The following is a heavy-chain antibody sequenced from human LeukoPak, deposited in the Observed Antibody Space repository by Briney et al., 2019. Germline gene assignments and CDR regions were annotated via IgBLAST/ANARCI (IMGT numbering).Heavy chain of an antibody. D-gene: IGHD3-22*01. J-gene: IGHJ4*02. CDR3: ARAPATYYYDSSGYGLDY. CDR2: INPNSGGT. CDR1: GYTFTGYY. Sequence: ALVKVSCKASGYTFTGYYMHWVRQAPGQGLEWMGWINPNSGGTNYAQKFQGRVTMTRDTSISTAYMELSRLRSDDTAVYYCARAPATYYYDSSGYGLDYWGQGTLVTVSS. V-gene: IGHV1-2*02.